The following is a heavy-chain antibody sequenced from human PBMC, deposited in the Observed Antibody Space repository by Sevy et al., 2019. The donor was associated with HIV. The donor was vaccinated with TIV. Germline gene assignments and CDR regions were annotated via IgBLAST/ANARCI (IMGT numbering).Heavy chain of an antibody. CDR1: GFIFSDYT. Sequence: GGSLRLSRAASGFIFSDYTLHWVRQAPGTGLEWVAVISYDGSFTYYADSVEGRFTISRDNSKNTLFLQMNSLRHEDTAVYYCARSQSSSWHYFDYWGQGTLVTVSS. CDR3: ARSQSSSWHYFDY. CDR2: ISYDGSFT. D-gene: IGHD6-13*01. V-gene: IGHV3-30*04. J-gene: IGHJ4*02.